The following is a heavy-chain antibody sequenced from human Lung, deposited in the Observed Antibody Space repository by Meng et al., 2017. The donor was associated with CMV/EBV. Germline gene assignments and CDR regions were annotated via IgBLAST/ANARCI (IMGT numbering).Heavy chain of an antibody. CDR3: SRGADAYKSGRS. Sequence: VHLQQAGSGLLKPSDTLSLTCVVHGGSFSNYYWSWIRQSPGKGLEWIGEIHPSGSTYYNPSLNSRVTISVDTSKNQFSLNLMSVTAADTAVYYCSRGADAYKSGRSWGQGTLVTVSS. D-gene: IGHD5-24*01. J-gene: IGHJ5*02. CDR1: GGSFSNYY. V-gene: IGHV4-34*01. CDR2: IHPSGST.